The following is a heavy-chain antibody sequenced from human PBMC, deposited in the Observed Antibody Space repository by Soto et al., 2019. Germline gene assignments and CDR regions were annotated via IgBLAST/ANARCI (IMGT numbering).Heavy chain of an antibody. CDR2: INPSGGST. CDR3: ARVPPRAKYCSSTSCPPRSDAFDI. J-gene: IGHJ3*02. V-gene: IGHV1-46*03. Sequence: GASVKVSCKASGYTFTSYYMHWVRQAPGQGLEWMGIINPSGGSTSYAQKFQGRVTMTRDTSTSTVYMELSSLRSEDTAVYYCARVPPRAKYCSSTSCPPRSDAFDIWGQGTMVTVSS. CDR1: GYTFTSYY. D-gene: IGHD2-2*01.